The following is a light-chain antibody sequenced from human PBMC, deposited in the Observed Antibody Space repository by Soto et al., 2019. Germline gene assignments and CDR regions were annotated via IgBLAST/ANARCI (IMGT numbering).Light chain of an antibody. CDR3: ASWDDSLNGAV. J-gene: IGLJ7*01. CDR2: SNN. CDR1: SSNIGSNT. V-gene: IGLV1-44*01. Sequence: QSVLTQSPSASGTPGQRVTISCSGSSSNIGSNTANWYQQLPGTAPKLLIHSNNQRPSGVPDRFTGSKSGTSASLAISGLQSEDEADYYCASWDDSLNGAVFGGGTQLTVL.